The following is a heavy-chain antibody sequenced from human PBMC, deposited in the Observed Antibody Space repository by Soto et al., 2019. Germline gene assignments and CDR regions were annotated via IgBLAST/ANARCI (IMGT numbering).Heavy chain of an antibody. CDR3: ASGKDYDFWSGYYGTFYGMDV. D-gene: IGHD3-3*01. CDR2: IYYSGST. V-gene: IGHV4-39*01. CDR1: GGSISSSSYY. J-gene: IGHJ6*02. Sequence: SETLSLTCTVSGGSISSSSYYWGWIRQPPGKGLEWIGSIYYSGSTYYNPSLKSRVTISVDTSKNQFSLKLSSVTAADTAVYYCASGKDYDFWSGYYGTFYGMDVWGQGTAVTVSS.